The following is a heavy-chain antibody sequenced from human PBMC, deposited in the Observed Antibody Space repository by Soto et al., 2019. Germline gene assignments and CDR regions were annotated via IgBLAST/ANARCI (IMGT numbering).Heavy chain of an antibody. V-gene: IGHV1-18*04. CDR1: GYTFTSYG. J-gene: IGHJ6*02. CDR3: ARVYDFWSVYFEHYGMYX. CDR2: ISAYNGNT. Sequence: ASLKVSCKASGYTFTSYGISWVRQAPGQGLEWMGFISAYNGNTNYAHRLQGRVTLTTETSTSTAYMELRSLRSYDTAVYYCARVYDFWSVYFEHYGMYXSGQVPTVTVS. D-gene: IGHD3-3*01.